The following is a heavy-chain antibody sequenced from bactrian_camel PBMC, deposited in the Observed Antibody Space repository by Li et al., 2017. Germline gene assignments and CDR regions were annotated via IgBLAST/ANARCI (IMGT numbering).Heavy chain of an antibody. Sequence: HVQLVESGGGSVQAGGSLRLSCVGSGDTIGRYCIGWFRQIPDKGREGVAGIESDGSTYYADSVKGRFTVSRDNNNKNIMYLQMNNLKPEDTAMYYCAAGPVRRFLSWTQDRSYTKWGQGTQVTVS. D-gene: IGHD3*01. J-gene: IGHJ4*01. CDR2: IESDGST. CDR3: AAGPVRRFLSWTQDRSYTK. CDR1: GDTIGRYC. V-gene: IGHV3S9*01.